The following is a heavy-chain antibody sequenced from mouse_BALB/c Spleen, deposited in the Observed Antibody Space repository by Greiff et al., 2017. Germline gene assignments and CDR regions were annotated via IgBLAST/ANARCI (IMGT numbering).Heavy chain of an antibody. V-gene: IGHV3-6*02. Sequence: VQLKESGPGLVKPSQSLSLTCSVTGYSITSGYYWNWIRQFPGNKLEWMGYISYDGSNNYNPSLKNRISITRDTSKNQFFLKLNSVTTEDTATYYCARRGNYYGSSYAFAYWGQGTLVTVSA. CDR1: GYSITSGYY. J-gene: IGHJ3*01. CDR2: ISYDGSN. CDR3: ARRGNYYGSSYAFAY. D-gene: IGHD1-1*01.